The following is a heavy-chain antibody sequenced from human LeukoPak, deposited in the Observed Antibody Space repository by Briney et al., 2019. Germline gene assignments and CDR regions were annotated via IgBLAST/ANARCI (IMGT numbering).Heavy chain of an antibody. CDR1: GYTFTSYD. J-gene: IGHJ3*02. CDR3: ARDFTRSWAFDI. D-gene: IGHD6-19*01. V-gene: IGHV1-8*01. CDR2: VNPNSGNT. Sequence: ASVKVSCKASGYTFTSYDINWVRQATGQGLEWMGWVNPNSGNTGYAQKFQGRVTMTRNTSISTAYMELSSLRSEDTAVYYCARDFTRSWAFDIWGQGTMVTVSS.